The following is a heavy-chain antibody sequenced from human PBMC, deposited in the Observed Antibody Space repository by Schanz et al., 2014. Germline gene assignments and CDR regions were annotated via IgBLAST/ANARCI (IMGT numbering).Heavy chain of an antibody. CDR1: GYTFTGYS. J-gene: IGHJ5*01. CDR2: INPNSGGT. V-gene: IGHV1-2*06. CDR3: ARDSDVSKYNLFDS. Sequence: QVQLVQSGADVKKPGASVKVSCKASGYTFTGYSMHWVRQAPGQGLEWMGRINPNSGGTNYAQKFQGRVTMTRDTSVSTVYMELTRLTFDDTAIYYCARDSDVSKYNLFDSWGQGTRVTVSS.